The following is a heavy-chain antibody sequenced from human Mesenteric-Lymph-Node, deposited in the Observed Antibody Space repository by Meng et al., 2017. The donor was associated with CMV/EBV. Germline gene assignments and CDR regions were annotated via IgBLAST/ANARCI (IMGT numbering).Heavy chain of an antibody. CDR1: GFTFSSYW. Sequence: GESLKISCAASGFTFSSYWMSWVRQAPGKGLEWVANIKQDGSETHYAGSVKGRFTISRDNAKRSLYLETSSLRVDDTAVYYCATGSTGPTQPYLDFWGQGTLVTVSS. CDR2: IKQDGSET. V-gene: IGHV3-7*01. CDR3: ATGSTGPTQPYLDF. D-gene: IGHD2-8*02. J-gene: IGHJ4*02.